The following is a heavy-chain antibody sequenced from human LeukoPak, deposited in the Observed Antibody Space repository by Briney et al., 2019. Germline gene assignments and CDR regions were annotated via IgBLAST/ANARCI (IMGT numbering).Heavy chain of an antibody. CDR2: IWYDGSNK. CDR3: ARDGVENYDYVWGSYRRDAFDI. J-gene: IGHJ3*02. CDR1: GFTFSSYG. Sequence: GGSLRLSCAASGFTFSSYGMHRVRQAPGKGLEWVAVIWYDGSNKYYADSVKDRFTISRDNSKNTLYLQMNSLRAEDTAVYYCARDGVENYDYVWGSYRRDAFDIWGQGTMVTVSS. D-gene: IGHD3-16*02. V-gene: IGHV3-33*08.